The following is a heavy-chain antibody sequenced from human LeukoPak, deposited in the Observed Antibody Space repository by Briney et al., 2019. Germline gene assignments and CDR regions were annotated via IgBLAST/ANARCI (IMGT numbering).Heavy chain of an antibody. CDR3: AKGERHLGSSWYSLYFDY. CDR2: ICGSDGSR. Sequence: GGSLRLSCAASGFTFSTYAMSWVRQAPGKGLEWVSAICGSDGSRYYADSVKGRFTISRDNSKNMLYLQMNSLRAENTAVYYCAKGERHLGSSWYSLYFDYWGQGTLVTVSS. V-gene: IGHV3-23*01. D-gene: IGHD6-13*01. J-gene: IGHJ4*02. CDR1: GFTFSTYA.